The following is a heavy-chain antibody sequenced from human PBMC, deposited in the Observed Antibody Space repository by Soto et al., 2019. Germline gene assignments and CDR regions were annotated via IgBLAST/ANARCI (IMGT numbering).Heavy chain of an antibody. J-gene: IGHJ6*02. D-gene: IGHD6-13*01. CDR1: GSSFTSYW. V-gene: IGHV5-10-1*01. CDR3: ARAAASPTYYYGMDV. Sequence: GETLKISCKGSGSSFTSYWISWVRQMPGKGLEWMGRIDPSDSYTNYSPSFHGHVTISADKSISTAYLRWSSLKASDTAMYYCARAAASPTYYYGMDVWGQGTTVTVSS. CDR2: IDPSDSYT.